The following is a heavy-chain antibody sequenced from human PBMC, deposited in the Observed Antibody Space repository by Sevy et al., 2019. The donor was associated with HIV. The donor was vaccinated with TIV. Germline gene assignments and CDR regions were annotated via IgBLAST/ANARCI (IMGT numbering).Heavy chain of an antibody. CDR3: AKLIVLVPRKNYYGMAV. V-gene: IGHV3-30*14. CDR1: GFKFSSSP. Sequence: GGSLRLSCVTSGFKFSSSPMHWVRQSPGKGLEWVAFISYDGQIQQYAESVKGRFTISRDNSEDRMYLQMNNLRHEDTAVYYCAKLIVLVPRKNYYGMAVWGQGTTVTVSS. J-gene: IGHJ6*02. D-gene: IGHD2-8*02. CDR2: ISYDGQIQ.